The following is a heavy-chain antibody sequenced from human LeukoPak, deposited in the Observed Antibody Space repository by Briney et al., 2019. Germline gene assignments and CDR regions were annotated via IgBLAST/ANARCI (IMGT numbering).Heavy chain of an antibody. J-gene: IGHJ4*02. CDR1: GFTFSKYW. CDR3: ATKQWLAPPPDS. Sequence: GGSLRLSCAASGFTFSKYWMLWVRQAPGKGLESVSRINTDGTVTTYADSVKGRFTVSRDNADNTMFLQMNSVREKDTAVYYCATKQWLAPPPDSWGQGTPVTVSS. CDR2: INTDGTVT. D-gene: IGHD6-19*01. V-gene: IGHV3-74*01.